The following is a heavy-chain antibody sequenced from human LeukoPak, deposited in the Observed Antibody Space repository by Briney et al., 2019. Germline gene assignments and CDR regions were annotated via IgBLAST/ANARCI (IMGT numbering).Heavy chain of an antibody. D-gene: IGHD5-18*01. CDR2: IGSSSSTI. V-gene: IGHV3-48*04. CDR3: AREYTSDAFDI. J-gene: IGHJ3*02. CDR1: EFTFSSSS. Sequence: GGSLRLSCAASEFTFSSSSMNWVRQAPGKGLEWSSYIGSSSSTIYYADSVKGRFTISRDNAKNSLYLQMNSLRAEDTAVYYCAREYTSDAFDIWGQGTLVTVSS.